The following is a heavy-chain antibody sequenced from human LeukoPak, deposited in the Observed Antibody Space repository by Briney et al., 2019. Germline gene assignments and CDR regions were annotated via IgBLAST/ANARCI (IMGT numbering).Heavy chain of an antibody. CDR2: IYYSGTT. D-gene: IGHD6-13*01. J-gene: IGHJ5*02. Sequence: PSETLSLTCTVSGGSISSGDHYWSWIRQPPGKGLEWIGYIYYSGTTYYNTSLRGRVTMSVDTSKNQFSLKLTSVTAADTAVYYCARAIDSSSWSNWFDPWGQGTLVSVSS. CDR1: GGSISSGDHY. V-gene: IGHV4-30-4*01. CDR3: ARAIDSSSWSNWFDP.